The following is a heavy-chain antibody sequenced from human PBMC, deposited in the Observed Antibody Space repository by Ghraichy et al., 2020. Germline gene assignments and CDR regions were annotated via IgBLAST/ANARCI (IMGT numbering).Heavy chain of an antibody. CDR1: GFTVSSNY. CDR3: ARVGGSSVDY. J-gene: IGHJ4*02. D-gene: IGHD6-6*01. V-gene: IGHV3-53*01. Sequence: GESLNISCAASGFTVSSNYMSWVRQAPGKGLEWVSVIYSGGSTYYADSVKGRFTISRDNSKNTLYLQMNSLRAEDTAVYYCARVGGSSVDYWGQGTLITVSS. CDR2: IYSGGST.